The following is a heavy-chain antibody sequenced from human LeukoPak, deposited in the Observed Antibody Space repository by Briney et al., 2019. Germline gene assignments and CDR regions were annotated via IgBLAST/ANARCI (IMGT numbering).Heavy chain of an antibody. J-gene: IGHJ6*02. Sequence: SVKVSCKASGGTFISYAISWVRQAPGQGLEWMGGIIPIFGTANYAQKFQGRVTITRDTSASTAYMELSSLRSEDTAVYYCARCTSSNLYYYYGMDVWGQGTTVTVSS. CDR1: GGTFISYA. D-gene: IGHD2-2*01. CDR3: ARCTSSNLYYYYGMDV. CDR2: IIPIFGTA. V-gene: IGHV1-69*05.